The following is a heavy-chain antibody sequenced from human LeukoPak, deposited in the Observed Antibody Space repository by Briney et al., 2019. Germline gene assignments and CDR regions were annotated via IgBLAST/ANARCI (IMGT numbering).Heavy chain of an antibody. CDR2: ISGSGGST. CDR1: GFTFSSYG. Sequence: GGSLRLSCAASGFTFSSYGMSWVRQVPGKGLEWVSAISGSGGSTYYADSVKGRFTISRDNSKNTLYLQMNSLRAEDTAVYYCAKITGSYYSPPDYWGQGTLVTVSS. CDR3: AKITGSYYSPPDY. D-gene: IGHD3-10*01. J-gene: IGHJ4*02. V-gene: IGHV3-23*01.